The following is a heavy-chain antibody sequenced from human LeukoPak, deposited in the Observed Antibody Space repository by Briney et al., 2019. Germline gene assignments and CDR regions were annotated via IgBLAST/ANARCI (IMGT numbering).Heavy chain of an antibody. Sequence: SETLSLTCTVSGGSISSYYWSWIRQPPGKGLEWIGYIYYSGSTNYNPSLKSRVTISVDTSKNQFSLKLSSVTAADTAVYYCAREAPGVGATPSGAFDIWGQGTMVTVSS. CDR1: GGSISSYY. D-gene: IGHD1-26*01. CDR3: AREAPGVGATPSGAFDI. CDR2: IYYSGST. J-gene: IGHJ3*02. V-gene: IGHV4-59*01.